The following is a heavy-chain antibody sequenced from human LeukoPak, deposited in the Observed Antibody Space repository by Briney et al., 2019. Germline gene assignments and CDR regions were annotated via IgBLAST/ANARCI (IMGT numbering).Heavy chain of an antibody. Sequence: SETLSLTCTVSGGSIRSSYYYWGWIRQPPGKGLEWIGSIYDSGSTYYNPSLKSRATISVDTSKNQFSLKLNSVTAADTAVYYCARHSGSGYYSYFYTVDVWGQGATVTVSS. CDR1: GGSIRSSYYY. D-gene: IGHD1-26*01. J-gene: IGHJ6*02. CDR2: IYDSGST. V-gene: IGHV4-39*01. CDR3: ARHSGSGYYSYFYTVDV.